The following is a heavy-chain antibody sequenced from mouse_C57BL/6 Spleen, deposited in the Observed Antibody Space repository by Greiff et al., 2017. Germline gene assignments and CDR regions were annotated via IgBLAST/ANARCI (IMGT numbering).Heavy chain of an antibody. D-gene: IGHD2-4*01. CDR2: ISSGSSTI. J-gene: IGHJ1*03. V-gene: IGHV5-17*01. Sequence: DVQLVESGGGLVKPGGSLKLSCAASGFTFSDYGMHWVRQAPEKGLEWVAYISSGSSTIYYADTVKGRFTISRDNAKNTLFLQMTSLRSEDTAMYYCARAIYYDYDWYFDVWGTGTTVTVSS. CDR3: ARAIYYDYDWYFDV. CDR1: GFTFSDYG.